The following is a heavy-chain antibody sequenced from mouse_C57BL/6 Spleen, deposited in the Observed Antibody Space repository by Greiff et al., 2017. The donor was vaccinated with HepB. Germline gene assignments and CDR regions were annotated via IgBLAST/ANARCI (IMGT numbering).Heavy chain of an antibody. V-gene: IGHV1-15*01. J-gene: IGHJ4*01. CDR2: IDPETGGT. CDR3: TRGDAMDY. Sequence: VQLQQSGAELVRPGASVTLSCKASGYTFTDYEMHWVKQTPVHGLEWIGAIDPETGGTAYNQKFKGKAILTADKSSSTAYMELRSLTSEDSAVYCCTRGDAMDYWGQGTSVTVSS. CDR1: GYTFTDYE.